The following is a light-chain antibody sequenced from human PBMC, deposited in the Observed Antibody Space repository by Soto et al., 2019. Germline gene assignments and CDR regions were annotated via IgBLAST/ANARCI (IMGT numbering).Light chain of an antibody. CDR3: QVWDSSSDHVV. J-gene: IGLJ3*02. CDR1: NIGRTS. Sequence: SYELTQPPSVSVAPGKTARITCGGDNIGRTSVHWYQQRPGQAPVLVIYYDSDRPSGIPERFSGSNSGNTATLTISRVEAGDEADHYCQVWDSSSDHVVFGGGTKVTVL. CDR2: YDS. V-gene: IGLV3-21*04.